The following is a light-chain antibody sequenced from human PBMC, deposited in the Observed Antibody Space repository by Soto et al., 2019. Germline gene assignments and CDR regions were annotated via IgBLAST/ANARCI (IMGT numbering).Light chain of an antibody. Sequence: QSALTQPASVSGSPGQSITISCTGTSSDVGGYNYVSWFQQLPGKAPKLIIYGNTNRPSGVPDRFSGSNSGTSASLAITGLQAEDEADYYCQSYDNSLSGVVFGGGTKLTVL. CDR1: SSDVGGYNY. CDR3: QSYDNSLSGVV. V-gene: IGLV2-14*03. J-gene: IGLJ2*01. CDR2: GNT.